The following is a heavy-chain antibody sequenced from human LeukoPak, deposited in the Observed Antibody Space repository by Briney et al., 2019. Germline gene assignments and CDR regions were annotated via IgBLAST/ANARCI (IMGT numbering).Heavy chain of an antibody. D-gene: IGHD3-10*01. J-gene: IGHJ4*02. CDR1: GCTFTTYR. CDR3: ARLSYNGEGY. CDR2: VSAFNANT. Sequence: VASVKVSCKTSGCTFTTYRISWVRQAPGQGLEWQGWVSAFNANTNYAQRLQGRVTMTAHTSTSTAYMELRSRTYNDTALYFCARLSYNGEGYWGQGTLVAVSS. V-gene: IGHV1-18*01.